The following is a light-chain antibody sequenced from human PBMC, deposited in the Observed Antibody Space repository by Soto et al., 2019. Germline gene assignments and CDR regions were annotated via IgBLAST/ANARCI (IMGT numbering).Light chain of an antibody. Sequence: QSALTQPRSVSGSPGQSVTISCTGTSSDVGGYNYVSWYQQHPDKAPKVMIYDVSKRPSGVPDRFFGSKSGNTASLTISGLQAEDEADYYCCSYAGSFSYVFGTGTKV. V-gene: IGLV2-11*01. CDR3: CSYAGSFSYV. CDR1: SSDVGGYNY. J-gene: IGLJ1*01. CDR2: DVS.